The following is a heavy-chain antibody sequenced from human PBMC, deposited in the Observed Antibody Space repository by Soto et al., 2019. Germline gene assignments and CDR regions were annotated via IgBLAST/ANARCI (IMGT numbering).Heavy chain of an antibody. V-gene: IGHV4-59*01. CDR3: ARLTLRGMDV. CDR1: GGSISSYY. D-gene: IGHD7-27*01. Sequence: QVQLQESGPGLVKPSETLSLTCTVSGGSISSYYWSWIRQPPGKGLEWIGYIYYSGSTNYNPSLKSRVTISVDTSKNQFSLKLSSVTAADTAVYYCARLTLRGMDVWGQGTTVTVSS. CDR2: IYYSGST. J-gene: IGHJ6*02.